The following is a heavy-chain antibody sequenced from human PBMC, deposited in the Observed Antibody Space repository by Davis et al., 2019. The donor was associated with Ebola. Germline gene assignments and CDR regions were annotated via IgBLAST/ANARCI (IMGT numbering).Heavy chain of an antibody. CDR3: ARDPSPYGDYGHGMDV. CDR1: GYTFTSHG. V-gene: IGHV1-18*04. J-gene: IGHJ6*02. Sequence: AASVQVSCKASGYTFTSHGISWVRQAPGQGLEWMGWISAYNGNTNYAQKLQGRVTMTTDTSTSTAYMELRSLRSDDTAVYYCARDPSPYGDYGHGMDVWGQGTTVTVSS. D-gene: IGHD4-17*01. CDR2: ISAYNGNT.